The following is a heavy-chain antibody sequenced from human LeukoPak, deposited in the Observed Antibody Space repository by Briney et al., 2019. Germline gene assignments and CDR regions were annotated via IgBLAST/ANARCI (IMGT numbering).Heavy chain of an antibody. CDR1: GYTFTSYY. CDR3: ARADTVEGYYYYMDV. J-gene: IGHJ6*03. Sequence: ASVKVSCKASGYTFTSYYMHSVRQAPGQGLEWMGIINPSGGSTSYAQKFQGRVTMTRDTSTSTVYMELSSLRSEDTAVYYCARADTVEGYYYYMDVWGKGTTVTVSS. CDR2: INPSGGST. D-gene: IGHD5-12*01. V-gene: IGHV1-46*03.